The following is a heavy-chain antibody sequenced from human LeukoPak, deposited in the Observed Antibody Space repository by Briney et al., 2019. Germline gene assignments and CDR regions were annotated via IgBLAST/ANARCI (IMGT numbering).Heavy chain of an antibody. CDR1: GYTFTGYY. CDR3: ARSILIAAAGTGKGRYYMDV. Sequence: GASVKVSCKASGYTFTGYYMHWVRQAPGQGLEWMGWINPNSGGTNYAQKFQGRVTMTRDTSISTAYMELSRLRSDDTAAYYCARSILIAAAGTGKGRYYMDVWGKGTTVTVSS. CDR2: INPNSGGT. D-gene: IGHD6-13*01. J-gene: IGHJ6*03. V-gene: IGHV1-2*02.